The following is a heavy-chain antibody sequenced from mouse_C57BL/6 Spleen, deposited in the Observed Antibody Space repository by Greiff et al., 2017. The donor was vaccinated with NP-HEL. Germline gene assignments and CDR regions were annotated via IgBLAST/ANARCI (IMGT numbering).Heavy chain of an antibody. CDR3: ARQNYSNYYFDY. CDR2: ISNGGGST. J-gene: IGHJ2*01. V-gene: IGHV5-12*01. CDR1: GFTFSDYY. D-gene: IGHD2-5*01. Sequence: DVMLVESGGGLVQPGGSLKLSCAASGFTFSDYYMYWVRQTPEKRLEWVAYISNGGGSTYYPDTVKGRFTISRDNAKNTLYLQMSRLKSEDTAMYYCARQNYSNYYFDYWGQGTTLTVSS.